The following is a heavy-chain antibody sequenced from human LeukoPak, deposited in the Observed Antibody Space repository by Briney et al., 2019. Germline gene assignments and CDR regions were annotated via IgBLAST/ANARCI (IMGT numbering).Heavy chain of an antibody. D-gene: IGHD7-27*01. V-gene: IGHV3-23*01. J-gene: IGHJ4*02. Sequence: GGSLRLSCAASGFAFSTYAMSWVRQVPEKGLEWVSALSANGGKTYYTDSVKGRFTISRDNSHNTLYLQMNSLRAEDTAIYYCAKDSNWAWDHWGRGTLVTVSS. CDR1: GFAFSTYA. CDR2: LSANGGKT. CDR3: AKDSNWAWDH.